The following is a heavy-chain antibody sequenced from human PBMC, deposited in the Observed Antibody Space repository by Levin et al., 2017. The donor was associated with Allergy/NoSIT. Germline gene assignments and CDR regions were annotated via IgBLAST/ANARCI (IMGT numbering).Heavy chain of an antibody. V-gene: IGHV4-61*02. CDR3: ARIVVDPLAGSLFDY. D-gene: IGHD2-15*01. CDR2: IYTSGST. J-gene: IGHJ4*02. Sequence: SETLSLTCTVSGGSISSGSYYWSWIRQPAGKGLEWIGRIYTSGSTNYNPSLKSRVTISVDTSKNQFSLKLSSVTAADTAVYYCARIVVDPLAGSLFDYWGQGTLVTVSS. CDR1: GGSISSGSYY.